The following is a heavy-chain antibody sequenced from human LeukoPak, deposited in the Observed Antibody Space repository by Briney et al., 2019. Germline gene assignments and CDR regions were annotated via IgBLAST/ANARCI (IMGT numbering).Heavy chain of an antibody. Sequence: ASVKVSCKASGYTFRNYDISWVRQAPGQGLEWMGWISVYNGNTNYAQKFQGRVTMTTDTSTSTAYMELRSLRSDDTATYYCARVDSGRYYGHDYWGQGTLVTVTS. CDR3: ARVDSGRYYGHDY. D-gene: IGHD1-26*01. V-gene: IGHV1-18*01. CDR1: GYTFRNYD. CDR2: ISVYNGNT. J-gene: IGHJ4*02.